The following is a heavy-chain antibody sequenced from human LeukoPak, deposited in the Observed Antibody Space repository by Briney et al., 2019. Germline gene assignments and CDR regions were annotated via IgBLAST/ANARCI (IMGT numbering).Heavy chain of an antibody. V-gene: IGHV4-59*01. CDR3: ARGDYGDSDY. CDR1: GGPISSFY. D-gene: IGHD4-17*01. CDR2: NYYSGSA. Sequence: SETLSLTCTVSGGPISSFYWSWMRQSPGKGLEWIGYNYYSGSANYNPSLKSRVTISVDASKNQFSLKLSSVTAADTAVYYCARGDYGDSDYWGQGILVTVSS. J-gene: IGHJ4*02.